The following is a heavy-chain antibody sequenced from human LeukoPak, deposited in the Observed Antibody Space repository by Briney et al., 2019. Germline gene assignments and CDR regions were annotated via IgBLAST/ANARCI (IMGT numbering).Heavy chain of an antibody. CDR1: GFTFSSYS. CDR3: AINYDFWSGYGYFDY. J-gene: IGHJ4*02. CDR2: ISSSSSYI. Sequence: GGSLRLSCAASGFTFSSYSMNWVRQAPGKGLEWVSSISSSSSYIYYADSVKGRFTISRDNAKNSLYLQMNSLRAEDTAVYYGAINYDFWSGYGYFDYWGQGTLVTVSS. V-gene: IGHV3-21*01. D-gene: IGHD3-3*01.